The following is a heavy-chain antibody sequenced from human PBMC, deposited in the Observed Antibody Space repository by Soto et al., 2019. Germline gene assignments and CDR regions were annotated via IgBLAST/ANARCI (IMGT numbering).Heavy chain of an antibody. V-gene: IGHV4-31*03. Sequence: QVQLQESGPGLVKPSQTLSLTCTVSGGSISDGYYWTWIRQHPGKGLEWIGSISARGSTSYNPSLKSRLTVSVDKSKNQFSLNLRSVTAADTAVYYCARRDRSGFSYWLDTWGQGTLVTVSS. J-gene: IGHJ5*02. CDR2: ISARGST. CDR1: GGSISDGYY. D-gene: IGHD3-22*01. CDR3: ARRDRSGFSYWLDT.